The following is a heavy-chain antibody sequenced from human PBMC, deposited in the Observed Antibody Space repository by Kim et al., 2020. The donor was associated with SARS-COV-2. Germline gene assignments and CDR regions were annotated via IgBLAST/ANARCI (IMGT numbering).Heavy chain of an antibody. Sequence: YSTPSVKSRVTISVDTSKSQFSLKLSSVTAADTAVYYCARDTAWHDAFDIWGQGTMVTVSS. CDR3: ARDTAWHDAFDI. V-gene: IGHV4-39*07. J-gene: IGHJ3*02.